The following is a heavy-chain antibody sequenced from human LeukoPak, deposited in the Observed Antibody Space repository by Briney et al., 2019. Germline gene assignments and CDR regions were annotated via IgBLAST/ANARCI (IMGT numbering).Heavy chain of an antibody. CDR2: ISAYNGNT. V-gene: IGHV1-18*01. Sequence: ASVKVSCKASGYTFTSYGISWVRQAPGQGLEWMGWISAYNGNTNYAQKLQGRVTMTTDTSTSTAYMELRSLRSDDTAVYYCAREREMLCSSGWSTGDDAFDIWGQGTMVTVSS. CDR3: AREREMLCSSGWSTGDDAFDI. D-gene: IGHD6-19*01. J-gene: IGHJ3*02. CDR1: GYTFTSYG.